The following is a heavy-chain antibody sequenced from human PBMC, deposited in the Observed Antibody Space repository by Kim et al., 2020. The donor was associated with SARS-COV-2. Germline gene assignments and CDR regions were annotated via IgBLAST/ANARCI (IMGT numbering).Heavy chain of an antibody. J-gene: IGHJ3*02. CDR2: IIPIFGTA. D-gene: IGHD3-3*01. CDR1: GGTFSSYA. Sequence: SVKVSCKASGGTFSSYAISWVRQAPGQGLEWMGGIIPIFGTANYAQKFQGRVTITADESTSTAYMELSSLRSEDTAVYYCARVSRITIFGVVIPDAFDIWGQGTMVTVSS. CDR3: ARVSRITIFGVVIPDAFDI. V-gene: IGHV1-69*13.